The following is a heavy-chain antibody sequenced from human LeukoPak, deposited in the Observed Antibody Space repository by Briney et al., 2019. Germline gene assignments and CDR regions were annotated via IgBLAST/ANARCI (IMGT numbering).Heavy chain of an antibody. CDR3: AKDRAPLVGAFDI. Sequence: PGGSLRLSCSASGFTFSSYAMHWVRQAPGKGLEYVSAISSSGGSTYYADSVKGRFTISRDNSKNTLYLQMNSLRAEDTAVYYCAKDRAPLVGAFDIWGQGTMVTVSS. D-gene: IGHD6-13*01. CDR1: GFTFSSYA. V-gene: IGHV3-64*04. J-gene: IGHJ3*02. CDR2: ISSSGGST.